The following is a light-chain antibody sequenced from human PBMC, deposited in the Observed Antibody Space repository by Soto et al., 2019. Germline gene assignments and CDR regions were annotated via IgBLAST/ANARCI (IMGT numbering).Light chain of an antibody. V-gene: IGKV1-39*01. CDR3: QQSYSTLT. Sequence: DIQMTQSPSSLSASVGDRVAITCRTSQTISDYLNWYHHKPGKAPKLLISAASSLQSGVPSRFSCSGSGTDFTLTISSLQPENFGTYYCQQSYSTLTFGPGTKVD. J-gene: IGKJ3*01. CDR1: QTISDY. CDR2: AAS.